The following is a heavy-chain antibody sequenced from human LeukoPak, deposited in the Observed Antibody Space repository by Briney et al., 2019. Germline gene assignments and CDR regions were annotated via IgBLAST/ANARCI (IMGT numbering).Heavy chain of an antibody. J-gene: IGHJ3*02. CDR3: AKDLAGSSGYYYGDDAFDI. V-gene: IGHV3-74*01. CDR2: INNDGSTT. CDR1: GFPFANTW. Sequence: GGSLRLSCAASGFPFANTWMHWVRHAPGKGLVWVSLINNDGSTTNYADSVKGRFTISRDNAKNTVYLQMNSLRAEDTAVYYCAKDLAGSSGYYYGDDAFDIWGQGTMVTVSS. D-gene: IGHD3-22*01.